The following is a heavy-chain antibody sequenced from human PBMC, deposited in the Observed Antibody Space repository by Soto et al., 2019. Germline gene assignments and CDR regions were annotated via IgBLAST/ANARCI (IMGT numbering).Heavy chain of an antibody. CDR2: INHSGST. J-gene: IGHJ4*02. CDR3: ARGIAVAGYFDY. Sequence: SETLSLTCAVYGGSFSGYYWSWIRQPPGKGLEWIGEINHSGSTNYNPSLKSRVTISVDTSKNQFSLKLSSVTAADTAVYYCARGIAVAGYFDYWGQGTLVT. D-gene: IGHD6-19*01. V-gene: IGHV4-34*01. CDR1: GGSFSGYY.